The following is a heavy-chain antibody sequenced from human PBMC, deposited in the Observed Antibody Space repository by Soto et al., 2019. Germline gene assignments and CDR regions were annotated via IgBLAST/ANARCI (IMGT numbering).Heavy chain of an antibody. CDR1: GFTFSSYG. J-gene: IGHJ4*02. Sequence: GRSLRLSCAASGFTFSSYGMHWVRQAPGKGLEWVAVIWYDGSNKYYADSVKGRFTISRDNSKNTLYLQMNSLRAEDTAVYYCAREPARLKYCSGGSCPFDYWGQGTLVTVSS. CDR3: AREPARLKYCSGGSCPFDY. V-gene: IGHV3-33*01. CDR2: IWYDGSNK. D-gene: IGHD2-15*01.